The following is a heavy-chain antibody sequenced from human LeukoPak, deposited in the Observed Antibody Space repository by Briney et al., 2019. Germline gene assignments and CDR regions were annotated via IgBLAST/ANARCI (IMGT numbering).Heavy chain of an antibody. Sequence: GASVKVSCKASGYTFTGYYMHWVRQAPGQGLEWMGWINPNSGGTNYAQKFQGRVTMTRDTSISTAYMELSSLRSEDTAVYYCARLDGSGSYYDYWGQGTLVTVSS. CDR1: GYTFTGYY. D-gene: IGHD3-10*01. V-gene: IGHV1-2*02. J-gene: IGHJ4*02. CDR3: ARLDGSGSYYDY. CDR2: INPNSGGT.